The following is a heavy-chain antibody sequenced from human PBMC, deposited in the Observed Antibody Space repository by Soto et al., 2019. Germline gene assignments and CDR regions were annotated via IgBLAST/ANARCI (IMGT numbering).Heavy chain of an antibody. J-gene: IGHJ4*02. V-gene: IGHV3-49*03. CDR1: GFTFGDYA. CDR3: TRDTYYDYIWGRYLSGFDY. CDR2: IRSKAYGGTT. Sequence: PGGSLRLSCTASGFTFGDYAMSWFRQAPGKGLEWVGFIRSKAYGGTTEYAASVKGRFTISRDDSKSIAYLQMNSLKTEDTAVYYCTRDTYYDYIWGRYLSGFDYWDQGTLVTVSS. D-gene: IGHD3-16*01.